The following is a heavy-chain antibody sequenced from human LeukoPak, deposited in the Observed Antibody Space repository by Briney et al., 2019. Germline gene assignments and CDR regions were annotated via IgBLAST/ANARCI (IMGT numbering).Heavy chain of an antibody. V-gene: IGHV4-4*07. CDR1: GGSISSYY. J-gene: IGHJ5*02. CDR3: ARDGDDSSGTTRFDP. CDR2: IYTSGST. Sequence: SETLSLTCTVSGGSISSYYWSWIRQPAGKGLEWIGRIYTSGSTNYNASLKSRATMSVDTSKNQFSLKLSSVTAADTAVYYCARDGDDSSGTTRFDPWGQGTLVTVSS. D-gene: IGHD1-7*01.